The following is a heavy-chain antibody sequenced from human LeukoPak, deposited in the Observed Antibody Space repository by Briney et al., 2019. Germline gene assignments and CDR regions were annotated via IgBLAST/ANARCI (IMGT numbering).Heavy chain of an antibody. J-gene: IGHJ4*02. Sequence: SETLSLTCAVYGGSFSGYYWSWIRQPPGKGLEWIGEINHSGSTNYNPSLKSRVTISVDTFKNQFSLKLSSVTAADTAVYYCARRRQWLGYYFDYWGQGTLVTVSS. CDR3: ARRRQWLGYYFDY. V-gene: IGHV4-34*01. D-gene: IGHD6-19*01. CDR2: INHSGST. CDR1: GGSFSGYY.